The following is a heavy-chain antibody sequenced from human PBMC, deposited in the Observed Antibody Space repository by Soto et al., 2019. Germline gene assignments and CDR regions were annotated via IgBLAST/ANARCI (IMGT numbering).Heavy chain of an antibody. D-gene: IGHD3-3*01. V-gene: IGHV4-31*11. CDR1: GGSISSSGYY. Sequence: PSETLSLTCAVSGGSISSSGYYWSWIRQHPGKGLEWIGYIYYSGSTYYNPSLKSRVTISVDTSKNQFSLKLSSVTAADTAVYYCARGDFWSGYYFRGMDVWGQGTTVTVSS. CDR3: ARGDFWSGYYFRGMDV. CDR2: IYYSGST. J-gene: IGHJ6*02.